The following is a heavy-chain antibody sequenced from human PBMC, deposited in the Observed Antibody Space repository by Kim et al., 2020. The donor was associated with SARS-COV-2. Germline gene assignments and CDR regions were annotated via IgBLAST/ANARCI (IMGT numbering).Heavy chain of an antibody. V-gene: IGHV1-3*01. J-gene: IGHJ4*02. D-gene: IGHD4-4*01. CDR3: ARDMNPTVYDY. CDR2: KT. Sequence: KTKDSQKFQDRVTSTRDKSANTAYMDLSSLTSEDTAISYCARDMNPTVYDYWGQGTLVTVSS.